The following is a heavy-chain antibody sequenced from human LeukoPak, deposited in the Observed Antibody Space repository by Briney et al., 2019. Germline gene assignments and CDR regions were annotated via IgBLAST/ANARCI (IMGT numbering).Heavy chain of an antibody. CDR2: INPNSGGT. V-gene: IGHV1-2*02. J-gene: IGHJ4*02. CDR1: GYTFTSYG. Sequence: ASVKVSCKASGYTFTSYGISWVRQAPGQGLEWMGWINPNSGGTNYAEKFQGRVTMTRDTSISTAYMELRSLRSDDTAVYYCARGSSGYYNDHWGQGTLVTVSS. CDR3: ARGSSGYYNDH. D-gene: IGHD3-22*01.